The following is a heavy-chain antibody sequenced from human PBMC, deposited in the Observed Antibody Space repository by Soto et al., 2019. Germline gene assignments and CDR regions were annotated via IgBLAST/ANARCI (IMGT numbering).Heavy chain of an antibody. J-gene: IGHJ4*02. D-gene: IGHD6-13*01. Sequence: TLSLTCTVSGGSISSYYWSWIRQPPGKGLEWIGYIYYSGSTNYNPSLKSRVTISVDTSKNQFSLKLSSVTAADTAVYYCARDRWVAAAGLDYWGQGTLVTVSS. CDR3: ARDRWVAAAGLDY. V-gene: IGHV4-59*01. CDR2: IYYSGST. CDR1: GGSISSYY.